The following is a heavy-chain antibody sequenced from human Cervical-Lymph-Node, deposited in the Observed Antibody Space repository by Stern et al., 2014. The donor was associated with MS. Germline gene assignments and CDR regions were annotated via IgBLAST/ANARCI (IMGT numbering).Heavy chain of an antibody. V-gene: IGHV1-8*01. CDR3: ARGRELLSLDY. D-gene: IGHD1-26*01. J-gene: IGHJ4*02. Sequence: QVQLVQSGAEVKKPGASVKVSCKASGYTFTSYDINWVRQGTGQGLEWMGWMNPYSGNAVYAQKFQGRVTMTRDTYTSTASLELTSLRSEDTAVFYCARGRELLSLDYWGQGTLVTVSS. CDR2: MNPYSGNA. CDR1: GYTFTSYD.